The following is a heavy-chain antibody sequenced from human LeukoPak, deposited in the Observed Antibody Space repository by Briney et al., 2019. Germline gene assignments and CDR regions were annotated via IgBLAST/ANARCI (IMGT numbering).Heavy chain of an antibody. CDR1: RGSFSAYY. Sequence: SETLSLTCALYRGSFSAYYWSWIRQSPGKGLEWIAEINHRGDTNYNPSVKSRVSISVDTSKNQFSLKVTSLTAADTAVYYCARGPTISETGDFDYWGQGTLVTVSS. D-gene: IGHD7-27*01. J-gene: IGHJ4*02. CDR3: ARGPTISETGDFDY. CDR2: INHRGDT. V-gene: IGHV4-34*01.